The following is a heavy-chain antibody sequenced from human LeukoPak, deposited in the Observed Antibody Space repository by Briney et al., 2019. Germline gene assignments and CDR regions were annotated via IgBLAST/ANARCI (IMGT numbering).Heavy chain of an antibody. V-gene: IGHV4-4*09. J-gene: IGHJ6*03. D-gene: IGHD3-3*01. CDR1: GGSISSYY. CDR2: IYTSGST. CDR3: ARRRDFWSGLSHYYYYRDV. Sequence: PSETLSLTCTVSGGSISSYYWSWIRQPPGRGLEWIGYIYTSGSTNYNPTLKSRVTISVDTSKNQFSLKLSSVTAADTAVYYCARRRDFWSGLSHYYYYRDVWGKGTTVTVSS.